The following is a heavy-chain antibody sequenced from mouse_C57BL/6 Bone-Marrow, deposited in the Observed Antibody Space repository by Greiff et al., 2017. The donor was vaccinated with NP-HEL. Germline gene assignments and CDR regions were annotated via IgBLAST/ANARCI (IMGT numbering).Heavy chain of an antibody. CDR2: IDPSDSYT. V-gene: IGHV1-69*01. CDR3: ASLGFAY. Sequence: QVQLKQPGAELVMPGASVKLSCKASGYTFTSYWMHWVKQRPGQGLEWIGEIDPSDSYTNYNQKFKGKSTLTVYKSSSTAYMQLSSLTSEDSAVYYCASLGFAYWGQGTLVTVSA. CDR1: GYTFTSYW. J-gene: IGHJ3*01.